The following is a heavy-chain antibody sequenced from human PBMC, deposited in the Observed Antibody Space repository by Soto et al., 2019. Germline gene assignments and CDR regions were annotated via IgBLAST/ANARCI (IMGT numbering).Heavy chain of an antibody. CDR3: ARGTYYAGENGYYYFDS. V-gene: IGHV3-48*02. CDR1: GFTFSSES. J-gene: IGHJ4*02. CDR2: ISRTSNTI. Sequence: PGGYLRLSCAASGFTFSSESMIWLRQAPGKSLEWISFISRTSNTIYYVGSVKGRFTTSRDNGKNLLYLQMNDLRDEDTAVYYCARGTYYAGENGYYYFDSCGKGXLVTVYS. D-gene: IGHD3-3*01.